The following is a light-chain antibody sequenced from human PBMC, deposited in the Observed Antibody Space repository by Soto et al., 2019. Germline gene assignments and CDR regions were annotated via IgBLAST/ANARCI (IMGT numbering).Light chain of an antibody. CDR3: QQYGSSCT. CDR2: GAS. V-gene: IGKV3-20*01. Sequence: EIVLTQSPGPLSLSPGERATLSCRASQSVSSSYLAWYQQKPGQAPRLLIYGASSRATGIPDRFSGSGSGTDFTLTISRLEPEDFAVYYCQQYGSSCTFGQGTKVDIK. CDR1: QSVSSSY. J-gene: IGKJ1*01.